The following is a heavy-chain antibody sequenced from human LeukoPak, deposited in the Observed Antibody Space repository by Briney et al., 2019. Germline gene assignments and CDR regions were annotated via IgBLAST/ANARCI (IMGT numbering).Heavy chain of an antibody. V-gene: IGHV3-53*04. D-gene: IGHD6-19*01. J-gene: IGHJ4*02. CDR3: ARGYSSGWYYFDY. CDR1: GFTVSSNY. Sequence: GGSLRLSCAASGFTVSSNYMSWVRQAPGKGAGWVSVIYSGGSTYYADSVKGRFTISRHNSKNTLYLQMNSLRAEDTAVYYCARGYSSGWYYFDYWGQGTLVTVSS. CDR2: IYSGGST.